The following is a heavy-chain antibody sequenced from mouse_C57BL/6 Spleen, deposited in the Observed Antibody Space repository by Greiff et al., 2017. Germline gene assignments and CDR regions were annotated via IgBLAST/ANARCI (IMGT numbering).Heavy chain of an antibody. J-gene: IGHJ3*01. V-gene: IGHV1-9*01. CDR2: ILPGSGST. Sequence: VQLQQSGAELMKPGASVKLSCKATGYTFTGYWIEWVKQRPGHGLEWIGEILPGSGSTNYNEKFKGKATFTADTSSNTAYMQLSSLTTEDSAIYYCARKGEPIYYDYDYPFAYWGQGTLVTVSA. CDR1: GYTFTGYW. CDR3: ARKGEPIYYDYDYPFAY. D-gene: IGHD2-4*01.